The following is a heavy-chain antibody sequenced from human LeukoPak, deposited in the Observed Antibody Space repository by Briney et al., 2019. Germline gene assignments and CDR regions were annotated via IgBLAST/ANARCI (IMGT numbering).Heavy chain of an antibody. J-gene: IGHJ4*02. CDR1: GFIVSSNY. CDR3: AREPMARRYFDY. D-gene: IGHD2-8*01. Sequence: GGSLRLSCAASGFIVSSNYMSWVRQAPGKGLEWVSVIYSGGSTYYADSVKGRFTISRDNSKNTLYLQMNSLRAEDTAVYYCAREPMARRYFDYWGQGTLVTVSS. CDR2: IYSGGST. V-gene: IGHV3-66*01.